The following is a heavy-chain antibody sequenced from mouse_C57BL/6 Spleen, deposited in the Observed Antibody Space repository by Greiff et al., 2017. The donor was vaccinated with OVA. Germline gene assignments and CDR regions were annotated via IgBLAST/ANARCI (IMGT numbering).Heavy chain of an antibody. V-gene: IGHV1-82*01. J-gene: IGHJ4*01. CDR1: GYAFSSSW. CDR3: ARESLEEAKDY. Sequence: QVQLQQSGPELVKPGASVKISCKASGYAFSSSWMNWVKQRPGKGLEWIGRIYPGDGDTNYNGKFKGKATLTADKSSSKAYMQLSSLTSEDSAVYVCARESLEEAKDYWGQGTSVTVSS. CDR2: IYPGDGDT.